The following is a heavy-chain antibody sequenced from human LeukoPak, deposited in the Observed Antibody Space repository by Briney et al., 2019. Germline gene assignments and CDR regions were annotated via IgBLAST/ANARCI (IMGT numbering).Heavy chain of an antibody. CDR2: ISSNGGST. CDR3: VKGYCSSISCSLIDY. CDR1: GFTLSRYG. Sequence: GGSLRLSYSASGFTLSRYGMHWVRQAPGKGLEYVSGISSNGGSTNYADSVKGRFTISRNNSKNTLHLQMSSLRAEDTAVYYCVKGYCSSISCSLIDYGGQGTLVTVSS. V-gene: IGHV3-64D*06. D-gene: IGHD2-2*01. J-gene: IGHJ4*02.